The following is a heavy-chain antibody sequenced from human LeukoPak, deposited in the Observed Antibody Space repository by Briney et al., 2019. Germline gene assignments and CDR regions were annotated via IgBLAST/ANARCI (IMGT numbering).Heavy chain of an antibody. Sequence: PGGSLRLSCAASGFTFSSYGMHWVRQAPGKGLEWVAFIRYDGGNKNFVDSVKGRFTISRDNSKNTLYLQMNSLRAEDTAVYYCAKDAKKYSSAWYEDYWGQGTLVTVSS. D-gene: IGHD6-19*01. V-gene: IGHV3-30*02. J-gene: IGHJ4*02. CDR2: IRYDGGNK. CDR1: GFTFSSYG. CDR3: AKDAKKYSSAWYEDY.